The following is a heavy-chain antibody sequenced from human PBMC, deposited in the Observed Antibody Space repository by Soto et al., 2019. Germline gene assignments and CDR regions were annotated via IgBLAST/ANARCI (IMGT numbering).Heavy chain of an antibody. CDR2: IYYSGST. D-gene: IGHD6-19*01. CDR1: GGSISSSSYY. V-gene: IGHV4-39*01. CDR3: ARPPLKQWLVDAADY. Sequence: QLQLQESGPGLVKPSETLSLTCTVSGGSISSSSYYWGWIRQPPGKGLEWIGSIYYSGSTYYNPSLKSRVTIPVDTSKNQFSLKLSSVTAADTAVYYCARPPLKQWLVDAADYWGQGTLVTVSS. J-gene: IGHJ4*02.